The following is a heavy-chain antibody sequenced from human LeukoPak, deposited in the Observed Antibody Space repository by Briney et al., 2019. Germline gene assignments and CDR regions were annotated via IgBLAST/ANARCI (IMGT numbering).Heavy chain of an antibody. J-gene: IGHJ4*02. CDR1: GFTFDDYA. V-gene: IGHV3-9*01. D-gene: IGHD1-26*01. CDR2: ISWNSGSI. Sequence: GRSLRLSCAASGFTFDDYAMHWVRQAPGKGLEWVSGISWNSGSIGYADSVKGRFTTSRDNAKNSLYLQMNSLRAEDTALYYCAKDKVGATTGVFAYWGQGTLVTVSS. CDR3: AKDKVGATTGVFAY.